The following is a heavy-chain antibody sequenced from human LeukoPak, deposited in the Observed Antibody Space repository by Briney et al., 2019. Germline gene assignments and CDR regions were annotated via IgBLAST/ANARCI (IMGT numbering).Heavy chain of an antibody. Sequence: SETLSLTCAVYGAAYNAYYWSWIRQPPGKGREWIGDIDHRGTATYNPSLKSPLSISADASQNPFSPKMDSVTGAGTAVYYCAVGITILGVAASFDSWGQGNLVIVSS. J-gene: IGHJ4*02. D-gene: IGHD3-3*01. CDR2: IDHRGTA. CDR3: AVGITILGVAASFDS. V-gene: IGHV4-34*01. CDR1: GAAYNAYY.